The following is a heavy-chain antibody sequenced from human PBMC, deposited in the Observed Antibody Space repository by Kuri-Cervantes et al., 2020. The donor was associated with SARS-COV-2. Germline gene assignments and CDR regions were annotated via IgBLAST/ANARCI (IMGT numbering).Heavy chain of an antibody. Sequence: GSLRLSCAVSGYSISSGYYWGWIRQPPGKGLEWIGSIYHSGSTYYNPSLKSRVTISVDTSKNQFSLKLSSVTAADTAVYYCARRGEYQLLYILDYWGQGTLVTVSS. D-gene: IGHD2-2*02. V-gene: IGHV4-38-2*01. CDR2: IYHSGST. CDR3: ARRGEYQLLYILDY. J-gene: IGHJ4*02. CDR1: GYSISSGYY.